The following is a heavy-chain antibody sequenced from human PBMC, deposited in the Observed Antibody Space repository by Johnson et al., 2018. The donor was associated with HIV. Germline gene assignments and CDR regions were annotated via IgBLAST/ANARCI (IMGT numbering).Heavy chain of an antibody. Sequence: QVQLVESGGGVVHPGRSLRLSCVASGFTFSSYAMHWVRQAPGKGLEWVAVISYDGSNKYYADSVKGRFTISRDNSKNTLYLQMNSLRAEDTAVYYCARASGLTYYYVSSGYGGDAFDIWGQGTMVTVSS. CDR3: ARASGLTYYYVSSGYGGDAFDI. V-gene: IGHV3-30-3*01. CDR2: ISYDGSNK. J-gene: IGHJ3*02. D-gene: IGHD3-22*01. CDR1: GFTFSSYA.